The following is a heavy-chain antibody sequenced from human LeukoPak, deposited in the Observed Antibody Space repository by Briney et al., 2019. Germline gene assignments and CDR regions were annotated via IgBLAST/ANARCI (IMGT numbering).Heavy chain of an antibody. CDR1: GFTFRSYA. J-gene: IGHJ3*02. CDR3: AKALRERDAFDI. D-gene: IGHD1-1*01. CDR2: ISGSGGST. Sequence: GGSLRLSCAASGFTFRSYAMSWVRQAPGKGVEWVSAISGSGGSTYYADSVKGRFTISRDNSKNTLYLQMNSLRAEDTAVYYCAKALRERDAFDIWGQGTIVTVSS. V-gene: IGHV3-23*01.